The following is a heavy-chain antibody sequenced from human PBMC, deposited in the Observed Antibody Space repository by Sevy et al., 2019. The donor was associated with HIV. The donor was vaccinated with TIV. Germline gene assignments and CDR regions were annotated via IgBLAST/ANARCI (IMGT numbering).Heavy chain of an antibody. J-gene: IGHJ5*02. V-gene: IGHV4-59*01. CDR1: GGSISSYY. CDR2: TYYSGST. Sequence: SETLSLTCTVSGGSISSYYWSWIRQPPGKGLEWIGYTYYSGSTNYNPSLKSRVTISVDTSKNQFSLKLSSVTAADTAVYYCARVRSSSWTHNWFDPWGQGTLVTVSS. CDR3: ARVRSSSWTHNWFDP. D-gene: IGHD6-13*01.